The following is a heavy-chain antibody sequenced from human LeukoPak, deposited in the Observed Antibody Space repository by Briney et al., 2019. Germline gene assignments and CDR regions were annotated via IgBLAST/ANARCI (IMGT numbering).Heavy chain of an antibody. CDR3: ARGPRTSTYYDFWGGPYNWFDP. Sequence: ASVKVSCKASGYTFTSYDIDWVRQATGQGLEWMGWMNPNSGNTGYAQKFQGRVTITRNTSISTAYMELSSLRSEDTAVYYCARGPRTSTYYDFWGGPYNWFDPWGQGTLVTVSS. CDR1: GYTFTSYD. V-gene: IGHV1-8*03. CDR2: MNPNSGNT. D-gene: IGHD3-3*01. J-gene: IGHJ5*02.